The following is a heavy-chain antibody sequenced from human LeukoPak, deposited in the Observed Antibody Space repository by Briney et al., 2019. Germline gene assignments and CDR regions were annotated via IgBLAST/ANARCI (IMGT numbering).Heavy chain of an antibody. J-gene: IGHJ3*02. Sequence: SETLSLTCTVSGGSISGYYWSWIRQSPGKGLLWIGYIYYSGSTNYNPSLKSRVTISIDMSRNQFSLKLSSVTAADTALYYCARHFTYYYGSSGYPRDAFDIWGQGTTVTVSS. CDR2: IYYSGST. V-gene: IGHV4-59*08. D-gene: IGHD3-22*01. CDR3: ARHFTYYYGSSGYPRDAFDI. CDR1: GGSISGYY.